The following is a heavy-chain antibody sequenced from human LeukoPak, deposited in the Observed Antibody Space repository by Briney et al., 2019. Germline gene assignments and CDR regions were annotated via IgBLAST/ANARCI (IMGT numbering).Heavy chain of an antibody. V-gene: IGHV4-59*08. J-gene: IGHJ4*02. CDR2: IYYSGST. D-gene: IGHD6-19*01. Sequence: ASETLSLTCTVSGASISSYYWSWIRQPPGKGLEWIGYIYYSGSTNYNPSLKSRVTISVDTSKNQFSLKLSSVTAADTAVYYCARRRGSGWLDYLDYWGQGTLVTVSS. CDR1: GASISSYY. CDR3: ARRRGSGWLDYLDY.